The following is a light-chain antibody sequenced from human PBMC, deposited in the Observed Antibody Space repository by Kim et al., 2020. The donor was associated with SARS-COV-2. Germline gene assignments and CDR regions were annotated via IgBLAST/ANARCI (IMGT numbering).Light chain of an antibody. Sequence: VPPGKTATITCSGDKWGDKNACWYQQIPGQSPVLVIYQNNKRPAGIPGRFSGSNSGNTATLTISGTQAVDEADYYCQAWDSSTAWVFGGGTQLTVL. V-gene: IGLV3-1*01. CDR1: KWGDKN. CDR3: QAWDSSTAWV. CDR2: QNN. J-gene: IGLJ3*02.